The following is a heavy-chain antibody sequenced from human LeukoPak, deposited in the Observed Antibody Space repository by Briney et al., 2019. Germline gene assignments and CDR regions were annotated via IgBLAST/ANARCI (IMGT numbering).Heavy chain of an antibody. V-gene: IGHV1-2*02. J-gene: IGHJ4*02. CDR3: AMGDGYCSSTSCSNTFDY. D-gene: IGHD2-2*01. CDR1: GYTFTGYY. Sequence: GASVKVSCKASGYTFTGYYMHWVRQAPGQGLEWMGWINPNSGGTNYAQKFQGRVTTTRDTSISTAYMELSRLRSDDTAVYYCAMGDGYCSSTSCSNTFDYWGQGTLVTVSS. CDR2: INPNSGGT.